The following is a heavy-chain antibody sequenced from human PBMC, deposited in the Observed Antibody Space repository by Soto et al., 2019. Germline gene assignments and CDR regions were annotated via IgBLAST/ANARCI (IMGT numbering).Heavy chain of an antibody. CDR1: GCTFSSYA. CDR3: ASPYDFWSGYHPPRRYGMDV. D-gene: IGHD3-3*01. V-gene: IGHV1-69*13. CDR2: IIPIFGTA. Sequence: ASVKVSCKASGCTFSSYAISWVRQAPGQGLEWMGGIIPIFGTANYAQKFQGRVTITADESTSTAYMELSSLRSEDTAVYYCASPYDFWSGYHPPRRYGMDVWGQGTTVTVSS. J-gene: IGHJ6*02.